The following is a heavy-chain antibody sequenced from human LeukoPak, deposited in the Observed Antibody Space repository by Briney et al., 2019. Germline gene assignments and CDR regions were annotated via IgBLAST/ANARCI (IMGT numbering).Heavy chain of an antibody. D-gene: IGHD3-3*01. CDR1: GFSFSSYY. CDR2: MNQDGLEE. CDR3: ARSNRIKYYDFWSGYYLYFDY. J-gene: IGHJ4*02. V-gene: IGHV3-7*03. Sequence: GGSLRLSCAASGFSFSSYYMSWVRQAPGKGLEWVANMNQDGLEEYYLDSVKGRFTISRDNAKNSLFLQMNRLRPEDTAVYYCARSNRIKYYDFWSGYYLYFDYWGQGTLVTVSS.